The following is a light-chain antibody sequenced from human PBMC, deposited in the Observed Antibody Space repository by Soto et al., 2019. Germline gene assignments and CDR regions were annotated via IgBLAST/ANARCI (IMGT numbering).Light chain of an antibody. Sequence: DIQMTQSPSIVSASVGDRVTITCRASQRIDTWLAWYQQKPGKAPKLLIYDASSLESGVPSRFSGSGSGTEFTLTISSLQPDDFAAYYCQQYNSYPWTFGQGTKVDIK. CDR1: QRIDTW. V-gene: IGKV1-5*01. J-gene: IGKJ1*01. CDR3: QQYNSYPWT. CDR2: DAS.